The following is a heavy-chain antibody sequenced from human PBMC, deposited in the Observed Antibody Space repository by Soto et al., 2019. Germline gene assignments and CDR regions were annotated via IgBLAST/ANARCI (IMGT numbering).Heavy chain of an antibody. CDR1: GGSISSGDYY. CDR3: ARDLDHPSGNRYYYGMDV. CDR2: IYYSGST. Sequence: SETMSLTCTVSGGSISSGDYYWSWIRQPPGKGLEWIGYIYYSGSTYYNPSLKSRVTISVDTSKNQLSLKLCSVTAADTAVYYCARDLDHPSGNRYYYGMDVWRQGTTVTVSS. J-gene: IGHJ6*02. D-gene: IGHD6-13*01. V-gene: IGHV4-30-4*01.